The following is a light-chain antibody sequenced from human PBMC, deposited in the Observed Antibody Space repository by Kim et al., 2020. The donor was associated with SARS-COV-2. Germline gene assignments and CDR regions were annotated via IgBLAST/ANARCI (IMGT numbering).Light chain of an antibody. CDR1: SLRNYY. J-gene: IGLJ2*01. V-gene: IGLV3-19*01. Sequence: SSELTQDPAVSVALGQTVRLTCQGDSLRNYYATWYQQRPGQAPLLVLFGKHNRPSGIPDRFSCSASGNTASLTITGAQAEDEADYYCASRDTSGDHVVFG. CDR2: GKH. CDR3: ASRDTSGDHVV.